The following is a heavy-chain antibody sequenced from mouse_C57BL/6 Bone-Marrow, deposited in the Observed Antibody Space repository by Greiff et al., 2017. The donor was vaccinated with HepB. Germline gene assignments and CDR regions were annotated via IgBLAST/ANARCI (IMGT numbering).Heavy chain of an antibody. CDR1: GFTFSDYY. V-gene: IGHV5-12*01. D-gene: IGHD2-1*01. J-gene: IGHJ4*01. Sequence: EVKLVESGGGLVQPGGSLKLSCAASGFTFSDYYMYWVRQTPEKRLEWVAYISNGGGSTYYPDTVKGRFTISRDNAKNTLYLQMSRLKSEDTAMYYCARHERVYYGNPYYYAMDYWGQGTSVTVSS. CDR2: ISNGGGST. CDR3: ARHERVYYGNPYYYAMDY.